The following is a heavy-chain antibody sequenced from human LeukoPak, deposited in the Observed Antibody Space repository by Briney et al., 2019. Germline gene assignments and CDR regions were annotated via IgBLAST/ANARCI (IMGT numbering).Heavy chain of an antibody. V-gene: IGHV3-30-3*01. Sequence: GGSLRLSCAASGFTFSSYAMHWVRQAPGKGLEWVAVISYDGSNKYYADSVKGRFTISRDNSKNTVYLQMDSLRVEDTAVYYCARPPQQRVWFFDDWGQGTLVTVSS. CDR3: ARPPQQRVWFFDD. J-gene: IGHJ4*02. CDR1: GFTFSSYA. D-gene: IGHD6-13*01. CDR2: ISYDGSNK.